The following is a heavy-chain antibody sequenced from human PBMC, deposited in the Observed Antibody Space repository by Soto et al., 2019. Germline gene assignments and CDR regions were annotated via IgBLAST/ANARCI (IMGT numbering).Heavy chain of an antibody. J-gene: IGHJ4*02. D-gene: IGHD1-1*01. V-gene: IGHV1-18*01. CDR3: ARGRYGDY. CDR2: ISAHNGNT. CDR1: GYGFTTYG. Sequence: QVHLVQSGAEVKKPGASVKVSCKGSGYGFTTYGITWVRQAPGQGLEWMAWISAHNGNTNYAQKLQGRGTVTRETSTSTAYMELRSLRSDDTAVYYCARGRYGDYWGQEALVTVSS.